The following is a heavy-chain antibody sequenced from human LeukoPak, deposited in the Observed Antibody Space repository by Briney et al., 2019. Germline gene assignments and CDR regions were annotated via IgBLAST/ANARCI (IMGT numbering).Heavy chain of an antibody. D-gene: IGHD2-2*01. V-gene: IGHV4-38-2*02. CDR1: GYSISSGYY. CDR2: IYHSGST. Sequence: SETLSLTCAVSGYSISSGYYWGWIRQPPGKGLEWIGSIYHSGSTYYNPSLKSRVTISVDTSKNQFSLKLSSVTAADTAVYYCARDGVRYCSSTSCYGLGWFDPWGQGTLVTVSS. CDR3: ARDGVRYCSSTSCYGLGWFDP. J-gene: IGHJ5*02.